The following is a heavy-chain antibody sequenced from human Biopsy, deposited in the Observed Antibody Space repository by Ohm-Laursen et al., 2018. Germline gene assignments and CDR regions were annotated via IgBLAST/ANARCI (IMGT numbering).Heavy chain of an antibody. Sequence: ASVKVSCKASADSFIGYDINWVRQATGQGLEWMGWMNPDSGRSNFAAKFQGRLTVTRTTSTTTAYMELSSLTSEDTAVYYCARGGLLGSQMAYAKSGMDVWGQGTTVTVSS. V-gene: IGHV1-8*01. CDR3: ARGGLLGSQMAYAKSGMDV. CDR1: ADSFIGYD. J-gene: IGHJ6*02. D-gene: IGHD2-8*01. CDR2: MNPDSGRS.